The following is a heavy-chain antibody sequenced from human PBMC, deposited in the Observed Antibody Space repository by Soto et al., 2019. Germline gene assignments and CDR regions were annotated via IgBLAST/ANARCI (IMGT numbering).Heavy chain of an antibody. J-gene: IGHJ4*02. CDR1: GYTFTSYY. Sequence: QVQLVQSGAEVKKPGASVKVSCKASGYTFTSYYMHWVRQAPGQGLEWMGIINPSGGSTSYAQKFQGRVTMPRDTSTSTVYMELSSLRSADTAVYYCARVLGDETDYWGQGTLVTVSS. CDR2: INPSGGST. CDR3: ARVLGDETDY. D-gene: IGHD1-26*01. V-gene: IGHV1-46*01.